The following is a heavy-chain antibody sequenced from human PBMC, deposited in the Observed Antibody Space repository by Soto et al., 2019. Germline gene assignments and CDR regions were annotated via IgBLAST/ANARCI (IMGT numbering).Heavy chain of an antibody. CDR2: IIPIFGTA. Sequence: ASVKVSCKASGGTFSSYAISWVRQAPGQGLEWMGGIIPIFGTANYAQKFQGRVTITADESTSTAYMELSSLRSEDTAVYYCARNFYDRDIDAYYYYYGMDVWGQGTTVPVSS. CDR3: ARNFYDRDIDAYYYYYGMDV. D-gene: IGHD3-3*01. CDR1: GGTFSSYA. V-gene: IGHV1-69*13. J-gene: IGHJ6*02.